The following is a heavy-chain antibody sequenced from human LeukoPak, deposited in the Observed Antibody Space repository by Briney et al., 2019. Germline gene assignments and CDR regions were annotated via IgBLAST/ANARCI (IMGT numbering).Heavy chain of an antibody. Sequence: SETLSLTCTVSSDSISSYYWTWIRQPPGKGLEWIGYIYHSGSSNYNPSLKSRVTISVDTSKKQFSLKLRSVTAADTAVYFCAREVVAMAGSYFDSWGQGTLVTVSS. V-gene: IGHV4-59*01. J-gene: IGHJ4*02. CDR2: IYHSGSS. CDR3: AREVVAMAGSYFDS. D-gene: IGHD6-19*01. CDR1: SDSISSYY.